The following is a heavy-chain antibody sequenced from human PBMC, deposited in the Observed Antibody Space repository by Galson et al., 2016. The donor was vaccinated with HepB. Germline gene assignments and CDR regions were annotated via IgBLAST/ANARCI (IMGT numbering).Heavy chain of an antibody. CDR1: GFTLINYA. Sequence: SLRLSCAASGFTLINYAMHWARQAPGKALGYVSTISTNGGYTNYADSVKGRFTISRDNSKNTLYLQMSSLRPGDTAVYYCVKGGYYDRKGFDYWGQGTLVTVSS. J-gene: IGHJ4*02. D-gene: IGHD3-22*01. V-gene: IGHV3-64D*06. CDR2: ISTNGGYT. CDR3: VKGGYYDRKGFDY.